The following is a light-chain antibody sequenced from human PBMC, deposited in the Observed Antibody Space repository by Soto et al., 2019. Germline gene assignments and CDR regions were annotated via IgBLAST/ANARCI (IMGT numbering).Light chain of an antibody. CDR1: SSDVGGYNY. Sequence: QSVLTQPPSGSGAAGQSGTISCSGTSSDVGGYNYVSWHQQHPGKAPKLMIYEVSKRPSGVPDRFSGSKSGNTASLIVSGLQAEDEADYYCSSYAGSNNFVFGTGTKVTVL. V-gene: IGLV2-8*01. CDR2: EVS. CDR3: SSYAGSNNFV. J-gene: IGLJ1*01.